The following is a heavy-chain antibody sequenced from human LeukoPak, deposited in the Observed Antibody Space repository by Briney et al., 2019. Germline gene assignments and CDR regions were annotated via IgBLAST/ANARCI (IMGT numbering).Heavy chain of an antibody. CDR3: ARGLSDIVTENYYMDV. CDR1: GFTFSSYW. J-gene: IGHJ6*03. CDR2: IKQDGSEK. Sequence: GGSLRLSCAASGFTFSSYWMSWVRQAPGKGLEWVANIKQDGSEKYYVDSVKGRFTISRDNAKNSPYLQMNSLRSEDTAVYYCARGLSDIVTENYYMDVWGKGTTVTVSS. V-gene: IGHV3-7*03. D-gene: IGHD5-12*01.